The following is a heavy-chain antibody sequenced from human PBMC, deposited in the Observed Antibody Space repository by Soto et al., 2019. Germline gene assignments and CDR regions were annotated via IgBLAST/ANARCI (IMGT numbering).Heavy chain of an antibody. D-gene: IGHD1-26*01. CDR2: TYYRSKWYN. CDR1: GDSVSSNSAA. Sequence: PSQTLSLTCGISGDSVSSNSAAWKWLRQSPSRGLEWLGRTYYRSKWYNDYAVSVESRITINPDTSKNHFSLQLNFVTPEDTAVYFCARGEQYSGRIFDYWGQGTLVTV. CDR3: ARGEQYSGRIFDY. J-gene: IGHJ4*02. V-gene: IGHV6-1*01.